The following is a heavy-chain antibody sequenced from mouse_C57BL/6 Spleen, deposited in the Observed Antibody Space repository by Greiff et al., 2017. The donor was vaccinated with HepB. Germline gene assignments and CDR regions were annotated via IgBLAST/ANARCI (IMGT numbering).Heavy chain of an antibody. CDR1: GYTFTSYT. J-gene: IGHJ2*01. CDR2: INPSSGYT. V-gene: IGHV1-4*01. CDR3: ARHDYFDY. Sequence: VQLQESGAELARPGASVKMSCKASGYTFTSYTMHWVKQRPGQGLEWIGYINPSSGYTKYNQKFKDKATLTADKSSSTAYMQLSSLTSEDSAVYYCARHDYFDYWGQGTTLTVAS.